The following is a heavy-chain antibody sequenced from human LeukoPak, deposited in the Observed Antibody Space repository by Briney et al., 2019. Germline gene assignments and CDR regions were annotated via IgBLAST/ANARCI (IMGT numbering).Heavy chain of an antibody. CDR1: GFTFSGYW. J-gene: IGHJ5*02. CDR3: ARDAYDDASES. D-gene: IGHD3-3*01. CDR2: LRPDGSDK. V-gene: IGHV3-7*03. Sequence: GGSLRLSCAASGFTFSGYWMTWVRQAPGKGLEWVANLRPDGSDKYYADSVEGRFTISRDNAKNSLYLQMNGLRADDTAIYYCARDAYDDASESWGQGTPVTVSS.